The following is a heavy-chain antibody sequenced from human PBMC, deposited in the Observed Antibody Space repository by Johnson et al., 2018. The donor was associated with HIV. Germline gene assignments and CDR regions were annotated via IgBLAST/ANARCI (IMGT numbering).Heavy chain of an antibody. D-gene: IGHD1-26*01. CDR2: IGTAGDT. Sequence: MQLVESGGGLVQPGGSLRLSCAASGFTFSIYDMHWVRQVTGKGLEWVSAIGTAGDTYYPGSVKGRFTISRENAQNSLYLQMNSLRAGDTAVYYCARAGVGAGAFDIWGQGTMVTVSS. CDR1: GFTFSIYD. V-gene: IGHV3-13*01. J-gene: IGHJ3*02. CDR3: ARAGVGAGAFDI.